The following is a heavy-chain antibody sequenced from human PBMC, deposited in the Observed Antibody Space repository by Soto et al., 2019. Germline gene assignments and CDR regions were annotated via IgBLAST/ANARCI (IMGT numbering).Heavy chain of an antibody. Sequence: EVQVLESGGGLVQPGGSLRLSCAASGFTFSRYGMNWVRQAPGKGLEWGSGVRSDGDTTYNADSVKGRFTFSRDNFRNTVDLQMNNLRVEDTAVYYCAKGKGVGATPDGANCWGQGTLVTVSP. CDR2: VRSDGDTT. D-gene: IGHD1-26*01. V-gene: IGHV3-23*01. J-gene: IGHJ4*02. CDR3: AKGKGVGATPDGANC. CDR1: GFTFSRYG.